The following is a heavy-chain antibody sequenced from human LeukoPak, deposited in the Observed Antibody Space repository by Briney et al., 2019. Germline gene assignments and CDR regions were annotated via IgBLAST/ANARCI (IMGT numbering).Heavy chain of an antibody. CDR2: IYYSGKT. Sequence: PSETLSLTCTVSGDSISGYYWSWIRQPPGKGLECIGYIYYSGKTNYNPSLKSRVTISVDTSKNQLSLKLTSVTAADTAVYHCARHGTGGNGVDYWGQGTLVTVSS. CDR3: ARHGTGGNGVDY. D-gene: IGHD4-23*01. V-gene: IGHV4-59*08. J-gene: IGHJ4*02. CDR1: GDSISGYY.